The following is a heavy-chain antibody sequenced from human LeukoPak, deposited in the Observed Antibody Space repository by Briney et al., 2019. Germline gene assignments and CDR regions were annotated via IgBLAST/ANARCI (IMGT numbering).Heavy chain of an antibody. CDR2: ISSTGGTT. J-gene: IGHJ4*02. CDR3: AKRLAMTSTYHFDY. V-gene: IGHV3-23*01. CDR1: GFTFSNYG. D-gene: IGHD4-11*01. Sequence: PGGSLRLSCAASGFTFSNYGMNWVRQAPGKGLEWVSRISSTGGTTFYADSVKGRFTISRDNSKNTLYLQMNSLRAEDTAVYYCAKRLAMTSTYHFDYWGQGTLVTVSS.